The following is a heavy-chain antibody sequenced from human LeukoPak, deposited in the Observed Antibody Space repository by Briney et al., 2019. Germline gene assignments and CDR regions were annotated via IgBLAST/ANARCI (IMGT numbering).Heavy chain of an antibody. Sequence: PGGSLRLSCAASGFTFSSYAMSWVRQAPGKGLEWVSAVSGSGGSTYYADSVKGRFTISRDNSKNTLYLQMNSLRAEDTAVYYCAKDSGYNSGWYSYWGQGTLVTVSS. D-gene: IGHD6-19*01. CDR3: AKDSGYNSGWYSY. CDR1: GFTFSSYA. CDR2: VSGSGGST. J-gene: IGHJ4*02. V-gene: IGHV3-23*01.